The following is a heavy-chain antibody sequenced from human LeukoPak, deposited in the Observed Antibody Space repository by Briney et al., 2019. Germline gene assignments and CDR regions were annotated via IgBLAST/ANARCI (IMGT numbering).Heavy chain of an antibody. CDR2: IYPGDWDA. J-gene: IGHJ4*02. Sequence: GECRKISCKGSGYGFTSYWIGGVGRVGGKGRGWRGMIYPGDWDARYSPCFEGEVTISGEKSISTPYLQWSSLTASDTAMYYCARRQDYYDSSGPFDYWGQGTLVTVSS. CDR3: ARRQDYYDSSGPFDY. CDR1: GYGFTSYW. D-gene: IGHD3-22*01. V-gene: IGHV5-51*01.